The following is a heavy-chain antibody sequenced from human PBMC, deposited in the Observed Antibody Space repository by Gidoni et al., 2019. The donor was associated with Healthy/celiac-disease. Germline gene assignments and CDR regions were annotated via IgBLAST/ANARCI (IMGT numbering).Heavy chain of an antibody. D-gene: IGHD3-16*01. Sequence: EVQLGEPGGGLVQPGGSLGPACAGCGFSCGRWDMNWVRQAPGKGLEWVSYISSSGSTIYYADSVKGRFTISRDNAKSSLYLQMNSLRAEDTAVYYCARVEYDYVWGSPLGRYFDLWGRGTLVTVSS. CDR3: ARVEYDYVWGSPLGRYFDL. V-gene: IGHV3-48*03. CDR2: ISSSGSTI. CDR1: GFSCGRWD. J-gene: IGHJ2*01.